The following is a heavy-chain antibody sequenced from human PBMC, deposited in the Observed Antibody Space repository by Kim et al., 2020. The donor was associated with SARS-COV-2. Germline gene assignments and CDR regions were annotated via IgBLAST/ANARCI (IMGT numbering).Heavy chain of an antibody. CDR3: AKRSLWFGELLSKTGSDP. D-gene: IGHD3-10*01. V-gene: IGHV3-23*01. J-gene: IGHJ5*02. Sequence: GGSLRLSCAASGFTFSSYAMSWVRQAPGKGLEWVSAISGSGGSTYYADSVKGRFTISRDNSKNTLYLQMNSLRAEDTAVYYCAKRSLWFGELLSKTGSDPWGQGTLVTVSS. CDR2: ISGSGGST. CDR1: GFTFSSYA.